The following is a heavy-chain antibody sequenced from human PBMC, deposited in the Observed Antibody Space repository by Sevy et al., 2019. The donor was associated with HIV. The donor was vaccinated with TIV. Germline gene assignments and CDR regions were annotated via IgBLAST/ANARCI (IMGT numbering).Heavy chain of an antibody. Sequence: GGSLRLSCAASGFTFSSYGMHWVRQAPGKGLEWVAVIWYDGSNKYYADSVKGRFTISRDNSKNTLYLQMNSLRAEDTAVYYCARGHIAARPCYFDYWGQGTLVTVSS. CDR3: ARGHIAARPCYFDY. V-gene: IGHV3-33*01. CDR2: IWYDGSNK. CDR1: GFTFSSYG. D-gene: IGHD6-6*01. J-gene: IGHJ4*02.